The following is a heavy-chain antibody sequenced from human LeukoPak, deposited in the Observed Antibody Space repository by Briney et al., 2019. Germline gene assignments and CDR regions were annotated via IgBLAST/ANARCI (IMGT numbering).Heavy chain of an antibody. CDR1: GGSFSGYY. Sequence: PSETLSLTCAVYGGSFSGYYWSWIRQPPGKGLEWIGEINHSGSTNYNPSLRSRVTISVDTSKNQFSLKLSSVTAADTAVYYCAREPSGSYLDYWGQGTLVTVPS. V-gene: IGHV4-34*01. CDR3: AREPSGSYLDY. J-gene: IGHJ4*02. D-gene: IGHD1-26*01. CDR2: INHSGST.